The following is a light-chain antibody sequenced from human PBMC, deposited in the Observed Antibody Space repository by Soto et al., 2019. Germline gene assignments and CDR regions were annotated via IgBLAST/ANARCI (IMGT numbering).Light chain of an antibody. Sequence: EVVMTQSPTTLSVSPGERAALSCRASQSVTNNLAWYQQKPVQAPRLLVFGASTRATGIPARFSGSGSGTEFTLIISSLQSEDSAVYYCQQYHVWPRTFGQGTKVDNK. CDR2: GAS. V-gene: IGKV3-15*01. CDR3: QQYHVWPRT. CDR1: QSVTNN. J-gene: IGKJ1*01.